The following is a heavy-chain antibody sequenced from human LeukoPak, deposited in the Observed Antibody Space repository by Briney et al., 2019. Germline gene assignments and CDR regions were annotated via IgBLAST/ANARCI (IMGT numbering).Heavy chain of an antibody. J-gene: IGHJ5*02. Sequence: GGSLRLSCAASGFTFSSYAMSWVRQAPGKGLEWVSAISGSGGSTYYADSVKGRFTISRDNSKNTLYLQMNSQRAEDTAVYYCAKEVIRFLEWLLPPNWFDPWGQGTLVTVSS. V-gene: IGHV3-23*01. D-gene: IGHD3-3*01. CDR3: AKEVIRFLEWLLPPNWFDP. CDR2: ISGSGGST. CDR1: GFTFSSYA.